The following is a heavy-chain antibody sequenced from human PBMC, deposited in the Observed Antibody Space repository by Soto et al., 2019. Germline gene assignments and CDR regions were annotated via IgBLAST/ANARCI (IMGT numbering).Heavy chain of an antibody. CDR1: GFTFSSFR. CDR3: TTGLSNGYYNFDY. CDR2: IKGEADGGTT. Sequence: GSLRLSCAAAGFTFSSFRMHWVRQAPGKGLEWVGRIKGEADGGTTDYAAPVKGRITISRDHSKDTLYLQMNSLKTEDTAVYYCTTGLSNGYYNFDYWGQGT. V-gene: IGHV3-15*01. J-gene: IGHJ4*02. D-gene: IGHD3-22*01.